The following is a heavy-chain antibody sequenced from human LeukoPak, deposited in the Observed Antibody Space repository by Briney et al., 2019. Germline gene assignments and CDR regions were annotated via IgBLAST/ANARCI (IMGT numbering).Heavy chain of an antibody. CDR1: GFTFSSYS. CDR3: ARPYYDFWSGSEYFQH. CDR2: ISSSSSTI. V-gene: IGHV3-48*01. D-gene: IGHD3-3*01. Sequence: GGSLRLSCAASGFTFSSYSMNWVRQAPGKGLEWVSYISSSSSTIYYADSVKGRFTISRDNAKNSLYLQMNSLRAEDTAVYYCARPYYDFWSGSEYFQHWGQGTLVTVSS. J-gene: IGHJ1*01.